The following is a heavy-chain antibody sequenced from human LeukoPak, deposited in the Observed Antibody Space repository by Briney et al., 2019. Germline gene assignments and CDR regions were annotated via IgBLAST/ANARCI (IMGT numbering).Heavy chain of an antibody. J-gene: IGHJ4*02. CDR2: IYYSGST. CDR1: GGSISSGGYY. D-gene: IGHD6-19*01. Sequence: SETLSLTCTVSGGSISSGGYYWRWIRQHPGKGLEWIGYIYYSGSTYYNPSLKSRVTISVDTSKNQFSLKLSSVTAADTAVYYCARDLSGSGWYDWGQGTLVTVSS. CDR3: ARDLSGSGWYD. V-gene: IGHV4-31*03.